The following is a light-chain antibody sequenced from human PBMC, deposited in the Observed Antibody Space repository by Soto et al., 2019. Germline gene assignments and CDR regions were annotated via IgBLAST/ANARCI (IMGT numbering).Light chain of an antibody. CDR1: QAISNY. J-gene: IGKJ5*01. CDR2: DAS. CDR3: QQYDNLPIT. V-gene: IGKV1-33*01. Sequence: DIQMTQSPSSLSASIGDRVTITCQASQAISNYLNWYQQKPGKAPKLLIYDASNLETGVPSRVSGSGSETNFTFTVSSLQPEDIATYYCQQYDNLPITFGQGTRLEMK.